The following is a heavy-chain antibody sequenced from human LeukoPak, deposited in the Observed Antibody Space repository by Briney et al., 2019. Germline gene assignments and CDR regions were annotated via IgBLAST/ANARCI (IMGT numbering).Heavy chain of an antibody. CDR3: AKDRGGSYFDY. CDR1: GFNFDDYA. D-gene: IGHD3-16*01. CDR2: ISWDGGST. V-gene: IGHV3-43D*03. J-gene: IGHJ4*02. Sequence: GGSLRLSCAASGFNFDDYAMHWVRQAPGKGLEWVSLISWDGGSTYYADSVKGRFTISRDNSKNSLYLQMNSLRAEDTALYYCAKDRGGSYFDYWGQGTLVTVSS.